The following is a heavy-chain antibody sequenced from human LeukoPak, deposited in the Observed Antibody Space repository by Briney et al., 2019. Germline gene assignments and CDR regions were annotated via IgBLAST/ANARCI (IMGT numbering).Heavy chain of an antibody. D-gene: IGHD6-19*01. J-gene: IGHJ4*02. Sequence: ASVKVSCRASGYTFTDFSDYYIHWVRQAPGQGLEWMGWINPNSGATYYAHKFHGRVTMTRDTSINTAHMELSRLTSDDTVVYFCVRVSTGWYFDYWGQGTLVSVSS. V-gene: IGHV1-2*02. CDR1: GYTFTDFSDYY. CDR3: VRVSTGWYFDY. CDR2: INPNSGAT.